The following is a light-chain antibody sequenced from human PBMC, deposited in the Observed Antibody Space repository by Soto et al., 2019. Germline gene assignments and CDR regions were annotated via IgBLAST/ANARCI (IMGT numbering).Light chain of an antibody. Sequence: EIVFTQSPSTLSFSPSDTSTLSCRASQSAGTYLAWYQQKPGQAPRLLIYDASNRATGIPARFSGSGSGTDFTLTISSLEPEDFAVYYCQQRNNWPLTFGQGTKVDIK. V-gene: IGKV3-11*01. CDR3: QQRNNWPLT. CDR2: DAS. J-gene: IGKJ1*01. CDR1: QSAGTY.